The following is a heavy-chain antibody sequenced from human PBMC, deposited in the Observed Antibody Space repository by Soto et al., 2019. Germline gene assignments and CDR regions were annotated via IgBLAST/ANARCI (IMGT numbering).Heavy chain of an antibody. V-gene: IGHV3-23*01. Sequence: EMQLLESGGGLVQPGGSLRLSCAASGFTFNSYAMTWVRQAPGKGLEWLSSITGGGGGTYYADSVKGRFTISRDNSSNTLYLQMSSLSAEDTAVYYCAKDAYNWNYGVFDIWGQGTVVTVSS. CDR1: GFTFNSYA. CDR2: ITGGGGGT. J-gene: IGHJ3*02. D-gene: IGHD1-7*01. CDR3: AKDAYNWNYGVFDI.